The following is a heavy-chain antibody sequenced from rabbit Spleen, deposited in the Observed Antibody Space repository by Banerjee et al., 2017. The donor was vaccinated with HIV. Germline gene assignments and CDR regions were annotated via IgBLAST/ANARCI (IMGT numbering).Heavy chain of an antibody. D-gene: IGHD6-1*01. CDR2: IAGSSGIT. J-gene: IGHJ4*01. V-gene: IGHV1S40*01. CDR3: ARDVAGYAAYGDDNL. Sequence: QSLEESGGDLVKPGASLTLTCTASGFSFSSSDYMCWVRQAPGKGLEWISCIAGSSGITYYASWAKGRFTISKTSSTTVTLQMTSLTAADTATYFCARDVAGYAAYGDDNLWGPGTLVTVS. CDR1: GFSFSSSDY.